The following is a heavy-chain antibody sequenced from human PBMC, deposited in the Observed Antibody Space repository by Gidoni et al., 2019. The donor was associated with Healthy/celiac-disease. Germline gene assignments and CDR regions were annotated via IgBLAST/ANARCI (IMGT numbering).Heavy chain of an antibody. V-gene: IGHV1-8*01. D-gene: IGHD2-2*01. CDR2: MNPNSGNT. CDR1: GYTSTSSA. CDR3: ARGDIVVVPAAPAVYYGMDV. J-gene: IGHJ6*02. Sequence: QVQLVQSGAEVKKPGASVKVSCKASGYTSTSSAIHWVRQATGQGLEWMGWMNPNSGNTGYAQKFQGRVTMTRNTSISTVYMELSSLRSEDTAVYYCARGDIVVVPAAPAVYYGMDVWGQGTTVTVSS.